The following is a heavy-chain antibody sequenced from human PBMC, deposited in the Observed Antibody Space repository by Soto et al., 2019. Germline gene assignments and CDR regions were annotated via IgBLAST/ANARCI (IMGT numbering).Heavy chain of an antibody. CDR3: AGEAAALGNDG. D-gene: IGHD2-2*01. CDR1: GYTFTSYD. V-gene: IGHV1-8*01. CDR2: MNPNSGNT. Sequence: QVQLVQSGAEVKKPGASVKVSCKASGYTFTSYDINWVRQATGQGLEWMGWMNPNSGNTGYAQKFQGRVTMTRNTSISTAYMELSSLSSADTPVYYCAGEAAALGNDGWGQGTLVTVSS. J-gene: IGHJ4*02.